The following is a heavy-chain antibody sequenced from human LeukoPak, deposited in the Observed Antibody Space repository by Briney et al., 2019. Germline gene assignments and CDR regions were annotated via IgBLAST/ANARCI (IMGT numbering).Heavy chain of an antibody. D-gene: IGHD2-15*01. CDR2: ISSSSSYI. V-gene: IGHV3-21*01. CDR3: AGGFHVPCHI. CDR1: GFTVSSNY. J-gene: IGHJ3*02. Sequence: PGGSLRLSCAASGFTVSSNYMSWVRQAPGKGLEWVSSISSSSSYIYYADSVKGRFTISRDNAKNSLYLQMNSLRAEDTAVYYCAGGFHVPCHIWGQGTMVTVSS.